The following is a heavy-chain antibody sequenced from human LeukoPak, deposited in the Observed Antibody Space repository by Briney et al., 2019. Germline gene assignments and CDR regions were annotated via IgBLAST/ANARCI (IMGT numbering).Heavy chain of an antibody. J-gene: IGHJ4*02. D-gene: IGHD5-18*01. Sequence: ASVKVSCKASGYTFTGYYMHWVRQATGQGLEWMGWMNPNSGNTGYAQKFQGRVTMTRNTSISTAYMELSSLRSEDTAVYYCARGPTAMVTYYFDYWGQGTLVTVSS. CDR1: GYTFTGYY. CDR3: ARGPTAMVTYYFDY. V-gene: IGHV1-8*02. CDR2: MNPNSGNT.